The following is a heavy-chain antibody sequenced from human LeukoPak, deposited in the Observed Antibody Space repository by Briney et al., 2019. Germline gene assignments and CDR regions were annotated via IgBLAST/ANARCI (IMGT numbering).Heavy chain of an antibody. CDR2: IKSKTDGGTT. Sequence: GVSLRLSCAASGFTFSNAWMSWVRQAPGKGLELVGRIKSKTDGGTTDYAAPVKGRFTISRDDSKNTLYLQMNSLKTEDTAVYYCTTDLESNYLLFDYWGQGTLLTVSS. J-gene: IGHJ4*02. CDR3: TTDLESNYLLFDY. V-gene: IGHV3-15*01. CDR1: GFTFSNAW. D-gene: IGHD4-11*01.